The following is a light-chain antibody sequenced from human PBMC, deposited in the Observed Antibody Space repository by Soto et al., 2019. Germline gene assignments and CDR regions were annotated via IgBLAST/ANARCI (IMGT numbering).Light chain of an antibody. CDR1: SSDVGKYDY. Sequence: QSALTQPPSASGSPGQSVTISCTGTSSDVGKYDYVSWFQHHPGKAPKLIIYEVSKRPSGVPDRFSGSKSGSTASLTVSGLQTEDEADYYCQSYDNRLSGYVFGTGTKLTVL. CDR3: QSYDNRLSGYV. V-gene: IGLV2-8*01. CDR2: EVS. J-gene: IGLJ1*01.